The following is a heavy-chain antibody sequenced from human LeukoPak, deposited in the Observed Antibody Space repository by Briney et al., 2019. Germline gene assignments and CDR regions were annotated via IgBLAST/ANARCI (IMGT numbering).Heavy chain of an antibody. Sequence: PGGSLRLSCAASGFTFSSYAMNWVRQAPGKGLEWVSTISGSGASTYYRDSVKGRFTFSRDNSKNTLYLQMNSLRAEDTAVYYCAKDMAREGWGDAFDIWGQGTMVTVSS. CDR1: GFTFSSYA. CDR3: AKDMAREGWGDAFDI. V-gene: IGHV3-23*01. J-gene: IGHJ3*02. CDR2: ISGSGAST. D-gene: IGHD3-10*01.